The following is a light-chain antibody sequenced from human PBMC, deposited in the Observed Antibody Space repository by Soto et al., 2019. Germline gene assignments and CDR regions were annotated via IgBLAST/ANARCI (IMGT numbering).Light chain of an antibody. CDR1: QSVSSSY. J-gene: IGKJ1*01. CDR3: QQYGSAPWT. CDR2: GAS. V-gene: IGKV3-20*01. Sequence: EIVLTQSPGTLSLSPGERATLSCRASQSVSSSYLAWYQQKPGQAPRLLIYGASSRATGIPGRFSGSGSGTDFTLTISRLEPEDFAVYYFQQYGSAPWTFGQGTKVEIK.